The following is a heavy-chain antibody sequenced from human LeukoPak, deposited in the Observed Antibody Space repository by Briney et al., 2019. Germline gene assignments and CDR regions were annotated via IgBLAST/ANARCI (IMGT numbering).Heavy chain of an antibody. Sequence: GGSLRLSCAVSGFTFSNYAMHWVRQAPGKGLEWVAFISYDGSNKNYAHSVKGRFNISRDNSKNTLYLQMNSLRPEDTAGYYCARSPAPTSSSWLYFDYWGQGTLVTVSS. V-gene: IGHV3-30-3*01. CDR1: GFTFSNYA. CDR2: ISYDGSNK. CDR3: ARSPAPTSSSWLYFDY. J-gene: IGHJ4*02. D-gene: IGHD6-13*01.